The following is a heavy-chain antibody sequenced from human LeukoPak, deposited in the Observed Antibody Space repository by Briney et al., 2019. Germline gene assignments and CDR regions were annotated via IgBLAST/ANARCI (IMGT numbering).Heavy chain of an antibody. D-gene: IGHD3-22*01. J-gene: IGHJ4*02. CDR1: GFTFSSYA. CDR2: ISHDGSNK. CDR3: ARGLAYNYDTSAYFLDY. Sequence: GGSLRLSCVASGFTFSSYAIHWVRQAPGKGLEWVAAISHDGSNKFYADSVKGRFTISRVNSKNTLYLQMNSLRTEDTAVYYCARGLAYNYDTSAYFLDYWGQGTLVTVSS. V-gene: IGHV3-30*04.